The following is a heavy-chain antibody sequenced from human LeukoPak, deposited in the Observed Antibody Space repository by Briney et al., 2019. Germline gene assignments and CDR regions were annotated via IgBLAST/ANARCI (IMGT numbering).Heavy chain of an antibody. J-gene: IGHJ5*02. V-gene: IGHV1-69*13. Sequence: VKVSCKASGGTFSSYAISWVRQAPGQGLEWMGGIIPIFGTANYAQKFQGRVTITADESTSTAYIELSSLRSEDTAVYYCARAHQVVVAARVPYWFDPWGQGTLVTVSS. CDR2: IIPIFGTA. D-gene: IGHD2-15*01. CDR1: GGTFSSYA. CDR3: ARAHQVVVAARVPYWFDP.